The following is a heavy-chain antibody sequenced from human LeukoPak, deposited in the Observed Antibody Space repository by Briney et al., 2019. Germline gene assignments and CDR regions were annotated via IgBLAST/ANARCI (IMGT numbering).Heavy chain of an antibody. CDR1: GFTVSNYW. CDR3: ARDLSSRDAF. Sequence: PGGSLRLSCTASGFTVSNYWMSWVRQAPGEGLEWVACIHQNGGTEYYVDSVKGRFAISRDNSKNSLHLQMSSLTVGDTAVYYCARDLSSRDAFWGQGTLVIVSS. CDR2: IHQNGGTE. V-gene: IGHV3-7*03. D-gene: IGHD6-13*01. J-gene: IGHJ4*02.